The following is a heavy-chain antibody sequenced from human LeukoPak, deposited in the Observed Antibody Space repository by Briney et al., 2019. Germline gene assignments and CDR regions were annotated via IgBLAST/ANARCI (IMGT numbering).Heavy chain of an antibody. V-gene: IGHV3-48*04. CDR3: ARLLVYNSGGEAFDH. D-gene: IGHD1-20*01. CDR1: GFTFSSYS. CDR2: ISSLSGTI. J-gene: IGHJ4*02. Sequence: GGSLRLSCAASGFTFSSYSMNWVRQAPGEGLEWVSYISSLSGTIYYADSVKGRFTISRDNAKNSLYLQMNSLRAEDTAVYYCARLLVYNSGGEAFDHWGQGTLVTVSS.